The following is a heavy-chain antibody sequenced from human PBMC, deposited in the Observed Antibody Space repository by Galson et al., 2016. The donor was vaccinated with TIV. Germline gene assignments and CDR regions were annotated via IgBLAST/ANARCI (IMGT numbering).Heavy chain of an antibody. CDR3: ARDYGRWKLNWYLDP. CDR2: IFTSGST. Sequence: SETLSLTCTVSGGSISGYYWSWIRQPAGKGLEWIARIFTSGSTNYNPSLKSRVTMSVDTSKNQFSLKLTSVTAADTAVYYCARDYGRWKLNWYLDPWGRGTLVTVSS. V-gene: IGHV4-4*07. CDR1: GGSISGYY. D-gene: IGHD2-15*01. J-gene: IGHJ2*01.